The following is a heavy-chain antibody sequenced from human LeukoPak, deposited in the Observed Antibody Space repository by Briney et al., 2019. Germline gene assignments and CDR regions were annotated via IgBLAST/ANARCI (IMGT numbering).Heavy chain of an antibody. D-gene: IGHD5-12*01. V-gene: IGHV4-38-2*02. Sequence: PSETLSLTCTASGYSISSGYYWGWIRQPPGKGLEWIGSIYHSGSTYYNPSLKSRVTISVDTSKNQFSLKLGSVTAADTAVYYCARDDIVATIGPDYWGQGTLVTVSS. CDR2: IYHSGST. J-gene: IGHJ4*02. CDR3: ARDDIVATIGPDY. CDR1: GYSISSGYY.